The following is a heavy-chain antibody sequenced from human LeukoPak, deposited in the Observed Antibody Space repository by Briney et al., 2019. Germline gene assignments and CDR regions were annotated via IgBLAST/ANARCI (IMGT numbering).Heavy chain of an antibody. CDR2: MQIDGSKK. CDR1: GFSFSRHW. CDR3: AREFPDSTATGPAFDF. D-gene: IGHD6-13*01. Sequence: GGSLRLSCAASGFSFSRHWMSWVRQAPGKELEWVANMQIDGSKKYYVDSVKGRFIVSRDNTMNSLYLRMNSLRAEDTAMYYCAREFPDSTATGPAFDFWGQGTMVTVSS. J-gene: IGHJ3*01. V-gene: IGHV3-7*01.